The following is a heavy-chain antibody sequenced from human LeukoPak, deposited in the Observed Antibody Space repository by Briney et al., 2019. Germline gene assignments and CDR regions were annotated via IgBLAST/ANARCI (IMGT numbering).Heavy chain of an antibody. V-gene: IGHV1-2*02. CDR1: GYTFTGHY. D-gene: IGHD6-13*01. CDR2: IITNTGGT. J-gene: IGHJ4*02. Sequence: ASVKVSCKASGYTFTGHYIHWVRQAPGQGLEWLGWIITNTGGTNYAQKFQGRVTMTRDTSITTAYMELSGLTPDDTAVYYCAKGVAASVTDHWGQGTLVTVSS. CDR3: AKGVAASVTDH.